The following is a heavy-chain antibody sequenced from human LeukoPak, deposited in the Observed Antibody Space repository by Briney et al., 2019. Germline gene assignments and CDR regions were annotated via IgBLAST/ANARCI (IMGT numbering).Heavy chain of an antibody. CDR2: ITGSGHGT. CDR1: GFTFSSYA. D-gene: IGHD3-10*01. CDR3: VKGFVHPTYYFEY. J-gene: IGHJ4*02. V-gene: IGHV3-23*01. Sequence: GGSLRLSCAASGFTFSSYAMMWVRQSPEKGLEWVSSITGSGHGTYYADSVRGRFTISRDNSKSTLYLQMNSLRAEDTAVYFCVKGFVHPTYYFEYWGQGTLVTVSS.